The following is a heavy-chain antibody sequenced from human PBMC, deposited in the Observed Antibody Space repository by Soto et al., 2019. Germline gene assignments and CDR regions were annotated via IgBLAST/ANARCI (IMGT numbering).Heavy chain of an antibody. J-gene: IGHJ5*01. V-gene: IGHV4-30-4*01. CDR2: IYKSATT. Sequence: SETLSLTCSVSGDSITTVDYFWAWIRQPPGQALEYIGYIYKSATTYYNPSFESRVAISLDTSKSQFYLIVTSVTAADTAVYFCARGRYCLTGRCFPDWFDSWGQGTLVTVSS. CDR1: GDSITTVDYF. D-gene: IGHD2-15*01. CDR3: ARGRYCLTGRCFPDWFDS.